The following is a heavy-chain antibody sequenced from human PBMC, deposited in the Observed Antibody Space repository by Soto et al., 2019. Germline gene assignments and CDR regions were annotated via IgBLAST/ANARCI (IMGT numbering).Heavy chain of an antibody. CDR1: GYTFTDFY. CDR2: IHPNSGGT. CDR3: ARDRGGYYHFDH. V-gene: IGHV1-2*02. J-gene: IGHJ4*02. D-gene: IGHD3-22*01. Sequence: AAVKVSCKASGYTFTDFYIHWVRQAPGQGLEWMGWIHPNSGGTNYAQKFQGRVTMTRDTSISTAYMELSRLRSDDTAVYYCARDRGGYYHFDHWGQGALVTSP.